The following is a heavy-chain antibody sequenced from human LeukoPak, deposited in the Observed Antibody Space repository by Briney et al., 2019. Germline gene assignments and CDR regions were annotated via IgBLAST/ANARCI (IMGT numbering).Heavy chain of an antibody. D-gene: IGHD6-19*01. J-gene: IGHJ3*02. CDR1: GGSISSYY. CDR3: EMAGRDDAFDI. CDR2: IYYSGST. Sequence: SETLSLTCTVSGGSISSYYWSWIRQPPGKGLEWIGYIYYSGSTNYNPSLKSRVTISVDTSKNQFSLKLSSVTAADTAVYYGEMAGRDDAFDIWGQGTMVTVSS. V-gene: IGHV4-59*01.